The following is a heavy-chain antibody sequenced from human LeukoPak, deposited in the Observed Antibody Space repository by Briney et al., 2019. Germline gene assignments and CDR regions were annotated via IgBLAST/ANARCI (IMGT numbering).Heavy chain of an antibody. J-gene: IGHJ4*02. Sequence: GASVKVSCKASGYTFTSYYMHWVRQAPGQGLEWMGIINPSGGSTSYAQKFQGRVTMTRNTSTSTVYMELSSLRSEDTAVYYCARDSLSRRGSGWHPPDYWGQGTLVTVSS. CDR1: GYTFTSYY. CDR2: INPSGGST. D-gene: IGHD6-19*01. V-gene: IGHV1-46*01. CDR3: ARDSLSRRGSGWHPPDY.